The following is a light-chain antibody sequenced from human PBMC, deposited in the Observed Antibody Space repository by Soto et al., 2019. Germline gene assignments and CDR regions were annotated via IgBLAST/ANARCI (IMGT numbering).Light chain of an antibody. CDR1: SSNIGSNT. CDR2: SNN. V-gene: IGLV1-44*01. CDR3: AEWDDSLNGPV. J-gene: IGLJ1*01. Sequence: SVLTHPPSASGTPGQRVTISCSGSSSNIGSNTVNWYQQLPGTAPKLLIYSNNQRPSGVPDRFSGSKSGTSASLAISGLQSEDEADYYCAEWDDSLNGPVFGPGTKLTVL.